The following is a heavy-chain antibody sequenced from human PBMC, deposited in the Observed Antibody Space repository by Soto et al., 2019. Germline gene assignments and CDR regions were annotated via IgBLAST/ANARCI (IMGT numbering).Heavy chain of an antibody. Sequence: QLVQSGAEVKKPGASVKVSCKASGYTFTSYAFNWVRQAPGQGLEWMGWISAFKGNTNYAQKLQGRVTLTTDTSTSTAYMELRSLRSDDTAVYYCAISHSGSPFGDYGMDVCGQGTTVTVSS. V-gene: IGHV1-18*01. CDR1: GYTFTSYA. D-gene: IGHD6-6*01. CDR2: ISAFKGNT. J-gene: IGHJ6*02. CDR3: AISHSGSPFGDYGMDV.